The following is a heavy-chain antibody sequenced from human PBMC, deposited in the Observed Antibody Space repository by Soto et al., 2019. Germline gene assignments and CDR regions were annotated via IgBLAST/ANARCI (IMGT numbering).Heavy chain of an antibody. D-gene: IGHD3-22*01. V-gene: IGHV1-69*01. CDR2: IIPMFATP. CDR3: ARGRHYYDRSGDPIYYYPVLDV. CDR1: GGTFSSYG. J-gene: IGHJ6*02. Sequence: QVRLVQSGAEVKKAGSSVKVSCKASGGTFSSYGISWVRQAPGQGLEWMGGIIPMFATPHYAQKFQGRVSITADESASTAYMQLSSLTSEDTAVYYCARGRHYYDRSGDPIYYYPVLDVWGQVTTVTVSS.